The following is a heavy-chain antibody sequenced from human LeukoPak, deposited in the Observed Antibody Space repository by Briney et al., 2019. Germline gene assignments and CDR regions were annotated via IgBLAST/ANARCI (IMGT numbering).Heavy chain of an antibody. D-gene: IGHD2-21*02. CDR3: ARGTYCGDDCYNRYFDL. CDR2: IIPTLGIP. CDR1: GGTFRRNS. J-gene: IGHJ2*01. Sequence: SVKVSCKASGGTFRRNSVSWVRQAPGQGLEWMGRIIPTLGIPEYAQKFKDRVTISADKSTGTAYMELSSLRSDDTAVYYCARGTYCGDDCYNRYFDLWGRGTLVTVSS. V-gene: IGHV1-69*04.